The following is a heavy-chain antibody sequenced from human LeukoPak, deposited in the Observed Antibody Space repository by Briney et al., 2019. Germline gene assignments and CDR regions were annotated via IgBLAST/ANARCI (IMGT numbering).Heavy chain of an antibody. CDR3: ARAYGSGSYYTGY. D-gene: IGHD3-10*01. CDR1: GFTVSSNY. V-gene: IGHV3-53*01. Sequence: PGGSLRLSCAASGFTVSSNYMSWVRQAPGKGLEWVSVIYSGGSTYYADSVKGRFTISRDNSKNTLYLQMNSLRAEDTAVYYCARAYGSGSYYTGYWGQGTLVTVSS. CDR2: IYSGGST. J-gene: IGHJ4*02.